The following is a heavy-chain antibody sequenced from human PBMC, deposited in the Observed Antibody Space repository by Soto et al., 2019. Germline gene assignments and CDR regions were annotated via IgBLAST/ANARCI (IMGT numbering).Heavy chain of an antibody. V-gene: IGHV3-15*01. Sequence: GVLRLSCAASGFTFTTAWMIWVRQAPGKGLEWVGHIKTKTEGEATNYATPVKGRFSISRDDSTNTQSLQMNSLKSEDTAVYYCATDLPTAGAGEFDYWGQGTLVTVSS. J-gene: IGHJ4*02. D-gene: IGHD6-19*01. CDR3: ATDLPTAGAGEFDY. CDR2: IKTKTEGEAT. CDR1: GFTFTTAW.